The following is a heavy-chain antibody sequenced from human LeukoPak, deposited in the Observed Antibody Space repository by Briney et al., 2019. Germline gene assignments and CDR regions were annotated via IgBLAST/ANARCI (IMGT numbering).Heavy chain of an antibody. CDR2: ISSSGSTI. CDR3: ARDQPDGVAVEY. D-gene: IGHD2-8*01. J-gene: IGHJ4*02. CDR1: GFTFSDYY. V-gene: IGHV3-11*01. Sequence: GGSLRLSCAASGFTFSDYYMSWIRQAPGKGLEWASYISSSGSTIYYADSVKGRFTISRDNAKNSLYLQMNSLRAEDTAVYYCARDQPDGVAVEYWGQGTLVTVSS.